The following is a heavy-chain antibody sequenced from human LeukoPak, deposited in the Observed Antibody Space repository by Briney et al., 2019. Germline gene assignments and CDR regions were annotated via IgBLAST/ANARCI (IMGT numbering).Heavy chain of an antibody. V-gene: IGHV1-69*10. D-gene: IGHD1-26*01. CDR3: ARPTGVGATFDY. CDR1: GGTFISYA. Sequence: SVKVSCKASGGTFISYAISWVRQAPGQGLEWMGRIIPILGITNYAQEFQGRVTITADKSTSTAYMELSSLRSEDTAVYYCARPTGVGATFDYWGQGTLVTVSS. J-gene: IGHJ4*02. CDR2: IIPILGIT.